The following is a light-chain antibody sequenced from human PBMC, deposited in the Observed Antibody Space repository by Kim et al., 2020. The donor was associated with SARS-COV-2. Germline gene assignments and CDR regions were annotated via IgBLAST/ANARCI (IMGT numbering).Light chain of an antibody. CDR3: QQYNNWWS. J-gene: IGKJ1*01. CDR2: DVS. CDR1: QSIGSN. V-gene: IGKV3-15*01. Sequence: SVSPVERATLTCWASQSIGSNLAWYQQKPGQPPRLLLYDVSTRATGVPARFSGSGSGTEFTLTISSPQSEDVAVYYCQQYNNWWSFGRGTKVDIK.